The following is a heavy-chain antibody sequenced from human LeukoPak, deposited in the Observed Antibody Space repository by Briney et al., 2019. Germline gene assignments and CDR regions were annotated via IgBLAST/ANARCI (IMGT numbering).Heavy chain of an antibody. V-gene: IGHV4-39*01. J-gene: IGHJ4*02. CDR2: IYYSGST. D-gene: IGHD5-24*01. CDR3: ARLRTRDGYDFDY. CDR1: GGSISRSSYY. Sequence: SETLSLTCTVSGGSISRSSYYWGWIRQPPGKGLEWIGRIYYSGSTDYNPSLKGRVTIYLDTSKNQFSLKLNSVTAADTAVYYCARLRTRDGYDFDYWGQGTLVTASS.